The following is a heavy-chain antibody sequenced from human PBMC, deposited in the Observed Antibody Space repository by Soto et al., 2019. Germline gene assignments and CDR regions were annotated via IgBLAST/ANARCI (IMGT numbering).Heavy chain of an antibody. J-gene: IGHJ5*02. Sequence: PSETLSLTCTVSGGSISSYYWSWIRQPPGKGLEWIGYIYYSGSTNYNPSLKSRVTISVDTSKNQFSLKLSSVTAADTAVYYCARDLGTYYDILTCYLSPWFDPWGQGTLVT. CDR2: IYYSGST. D-gene: IGHD3-9*01. CDR1: GGSISSYY. V-gene: IGHV4-59*12. CDR3: ARDLGTYYDILTCYLSPWFDP.